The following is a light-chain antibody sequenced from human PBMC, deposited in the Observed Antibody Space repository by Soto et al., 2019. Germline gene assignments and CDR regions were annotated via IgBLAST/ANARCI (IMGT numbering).Light chain of an antibody. Sequence: QSALTQPASVSGSPGQSITISCTGTSSDVGGYNYVSWYQRHPGRAPKLIIYDVTKRPSGVPDRFSGSKSGNTASLIISGLQAADEAEYYCCCCSYAGSSSFRVLFGGGTQLTVL. CDR3: CSYAGSSSFRVL. J-gene: IGLJ2*01. CDR1: SSDVGGYNY. CDR2: DVT. V-gene: IGLV2-11*01.